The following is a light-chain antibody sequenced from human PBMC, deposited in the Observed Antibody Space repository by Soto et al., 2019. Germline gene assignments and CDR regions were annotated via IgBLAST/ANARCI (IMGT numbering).Light chain of an antibody. CDR1: QSLLHSNGYNY. J-gene: IGKJ4*01. CDR2: LGS. CDR3: MQALQTPVT. Sequence: DIVMTQSPLSLPVTPGEPASISCRSSQSLLHSNGYNYLDWYLQKPGQSPQLLIYLGSNRASGVPDRFSGSGSGTDFKLKIRRVEAEDVGVYYCMQALQTPVTFGGGTKVEIK. V-gene: IGKV2-28*01.